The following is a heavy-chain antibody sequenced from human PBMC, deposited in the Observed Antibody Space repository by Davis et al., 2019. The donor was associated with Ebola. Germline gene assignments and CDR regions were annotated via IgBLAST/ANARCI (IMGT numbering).Heavy chain of an antibody. D-gene: IGHD2-8*02. Sequence: GGSLRLSCVVSGVTFSSYTINWVRQAPGKGLEWVAVIWYDGSNKYYADSVKGRFTISRDNSKNTLYLQMNSLRAEDTAVYYCARSVGDCTGGVCYDYYYYGMDVWGQGTTVTVSS. J-gene: IGHJ6*02. V-gene: IGHV3-33*08. CDR2: IWYDGSNK. CDR1: GVTFSSYT. CDR3: ARSVGDCTGGVCYDYYYYGMDV.